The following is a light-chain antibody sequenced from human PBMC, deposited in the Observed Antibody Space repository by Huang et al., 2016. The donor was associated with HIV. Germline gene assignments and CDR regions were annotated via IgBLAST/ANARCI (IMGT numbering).Light chain of an antibody. J-gene: IGKJ1*01. CDR3: MQTLQPAT. CDR2: EVS. V-gene: IGKV2D-29*02. Sequence: DIVLTQTPLSLSVTPGQPASISCKSSQSLLHSDGKTYLYWYLQKAGQSPQLLIDEVSNRFSGVPDMFSGSGSKINFTLTISRVEAEDVGIYYCMQTLQPATFGQGTKVEIK. CDR1: QSLLHSDGKTY.